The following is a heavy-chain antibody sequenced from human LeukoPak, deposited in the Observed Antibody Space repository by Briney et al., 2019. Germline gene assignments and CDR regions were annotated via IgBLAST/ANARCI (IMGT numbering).Heavy chain of an antibody. Sequence: PSETLSLTCTVSGGSISSYYWSWIPQPPGKGLEWIGYIYYSGSTNYNPSLKSRVTISVDTSKNQFSLKLSSVTAADTAVYYCARLYSSGWYGTNWFDPWGQGTLVTVSS. J-gene: IGHJ5*02. D-gene: IGHD6-19*01. CDR2: IYYSGST. V-gene: IGHV4-59*01. CDR3: ARLYSSGWYGTNWFDP. CDR1: GGSISSYY.